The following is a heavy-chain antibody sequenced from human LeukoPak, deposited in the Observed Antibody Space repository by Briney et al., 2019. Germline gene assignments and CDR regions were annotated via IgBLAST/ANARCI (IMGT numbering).Heavy chain of an antibody. CDR1: GGPFSGYY. J-gene: IGHJ4*02. D-gene: IGHD3-22*01. CDR3: ARARGDYYDSSGYYSAFDY. Sequence: PSETLSLTCAVYGGPFSGYYWSWIRHPPGKGLEWIGEINHSGSANYNPSLKSRVTISVDMSKNQFSLKLSSVTAADTAVYYCARARGDYYDSSGYYSAFDYWGQGTLVTVSS. V-gene: IGHV4-34*01. CDR2: INHSGSA.